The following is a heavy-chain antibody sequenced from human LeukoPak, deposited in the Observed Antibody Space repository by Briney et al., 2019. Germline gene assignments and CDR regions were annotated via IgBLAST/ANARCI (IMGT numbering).Heavy chain of an antibody. CDR2: INHSGST. J-gene: IGHJ4*02. CDR3: ASTRIQLWLRRYYFDY. D-gene: IGHD5-18*01. Sequence: KPSETLSLTCAVYGGSFSGYYWSWIRQPPGKGLEWIGGINHSGSTNYNPSLKSRVTISVDTSKNQFSLKLSSVTAADTAVYYCASTRIQLWLRRYYFDYWGQGTLVTVSS. CDR1: GGSFSGYY. V-gene: IGHV4-34*01.